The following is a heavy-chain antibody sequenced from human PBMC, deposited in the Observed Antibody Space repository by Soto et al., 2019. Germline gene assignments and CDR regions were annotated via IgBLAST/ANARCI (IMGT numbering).Heavy chain of an antibody. V-gene: IGHV1-69*01. CDR2: IIPIVGTA. CDR3: AREGYYYDSSGYHPNYFDY. CDR1: GGTFSSYA. J-gene: IGHJ4*02. D-gene: IGHD3-22*01. Sequence: QVQLVQSGAEVKKPGSSVKVSCKASGGTFSSYAISWVRQAPGQGLGWMGGIIPIVGTANYAQKFQGRVTITADESTSTAYMELSSLRSEDTAVYYCAREGYYYDSSGYHPNYFDYWGQGTLVTVSS.